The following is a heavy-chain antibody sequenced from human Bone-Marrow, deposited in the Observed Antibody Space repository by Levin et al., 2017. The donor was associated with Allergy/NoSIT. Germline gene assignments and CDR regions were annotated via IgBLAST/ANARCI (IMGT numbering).Heavy chain of an antibody. CDR1: GFTFSDHF. V-gene: IGHV3-72*01. CDR3: ARVLDYYDSSGYSVDAFDF. D-gene: IGHD3-22*01. J-gene: IGHJ3*01. Sequence: GESLKISCAASGFTFSDHFMEWVRQAPGKGLEWVGRIRKKPNSYSTGYAASVKGRFIISRDDSKNSVYLQMNSLKTEDTAVYYCARVLDYYDSSGYSVDAFDFWGQGTMVTVSS. CDR2: IRKKPNSYST.